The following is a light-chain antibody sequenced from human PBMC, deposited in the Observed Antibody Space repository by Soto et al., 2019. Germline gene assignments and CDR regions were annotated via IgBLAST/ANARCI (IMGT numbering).Light chain of an antibody. V-gene: IGKV3-20*01. J-gene: IGKJ1*01. CDR1: QSVSGNY. CDR3: QQYGSSPWT. Sequence: EIVLTQSPGTLPLSPGEGATLSCRAGQSVSGNYLAWYQQKPGQAPRLLISDASSRATGIPDRFSGRGSGTDFTLTISRLEPEDFAVYYCQQYGSSPWTFGQGTKVEIQ. CDR2: DAS.